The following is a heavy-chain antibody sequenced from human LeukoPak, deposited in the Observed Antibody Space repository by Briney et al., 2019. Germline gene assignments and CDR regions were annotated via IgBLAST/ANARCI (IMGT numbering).Heavy chain of an antibody. CDR3: ARDSSDYGGKGVDY. CDR1: GFTFSSYA. V-gene: IGHV3-23*01. Sequence: GGSLRLSCEASGFTFSSYAMSWVRQAPGKGLEWVSAISGSGGSTYYADSVKGRFTISSDNSKNTLYLQMNSLRAEDTAVYYCARDSSDYGGKGVDYWGHGTLVTVSS. D-gene: IGHD4-23*01. J-gene: IGHJ4*01. CDR2: ISGSGGST.